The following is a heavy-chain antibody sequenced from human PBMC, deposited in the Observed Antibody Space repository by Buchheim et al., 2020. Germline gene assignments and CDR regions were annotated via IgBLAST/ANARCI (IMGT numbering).Heavy chain of an antibody. Sequence: QVQLQESGPGLVKPSETLSLTCTVSGGSISSYYWSWIRQPPGGGLECIAYIHYSGSTNYNPSLKSRVTISVDTSTHQFSLMVSSVTAADTAVYYCARQGHYGDYDNWGQGTL. CDR3: ARQGHYGDYDN. D-gene: IGHD4-17*01. CDR1: GGSISSYY. CDR2: IHYSGST. J-gene: IGHJ4*02. V-gene: IGHV4-59*08.